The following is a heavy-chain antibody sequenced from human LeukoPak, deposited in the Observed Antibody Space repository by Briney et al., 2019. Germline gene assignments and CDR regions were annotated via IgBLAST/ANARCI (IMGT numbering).Heavy chain of an antibody. J-gene: IGHJ3*02. D-gene: IGHD3-10*01. CDR2: INWNGGST. Sequence: GGSLRLSCAASGFTFDDYGMSWVRHAPGKGLEWVSGINWNGGSTGYADSVKGRFTISRDNAKNSLYLQMNSLRAEDTALYYCARGLLWFGELTGGAFDIWGQGTMVTVSS. CDR3: ARGLLWFGELTGGAFDI. V-gene: IGHV3-20*04. CDR1: GFTFDDYG.